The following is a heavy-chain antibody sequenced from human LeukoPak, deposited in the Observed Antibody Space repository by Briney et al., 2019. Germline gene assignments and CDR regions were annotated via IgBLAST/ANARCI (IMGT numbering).Heavy chain of an antibody. J-gene: IGHJ4*02. Sequence: SETLSLTCTVSGGSISSSSYYWGWIRQPPGKGLEWIGSIYYSGSTYYNPSLKSRVTISVDTSKNQFSLKLSSVTAADTAVYYCASVFPGDDGNPNFDYWGQGTLVTVSS. CDR1: GGSISSSSYY. V-gene: IGHV4-39*01. D-gene: IGHD4-23*01. CDR2: IYYSGST. CDR3: ASVFPGDDGNPNFDY.